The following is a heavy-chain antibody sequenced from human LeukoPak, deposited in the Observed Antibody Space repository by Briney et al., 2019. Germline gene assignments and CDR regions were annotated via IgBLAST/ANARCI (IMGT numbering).Heavy chain of an antibody. J-gene: IGHJ4*02. Sequence: ASVKVSCKASGYTFTSYYVHWVRQAPAQGLEWMTRINPNGGSARYAQRFQGRVTMTRDTSTSTVYMGLSSLRSEDTAVYFCAREQVGGYSYGLDYWGQGTLVTVSS. CDR3: AREQVGGYSYGLDY. D-gene: IGHD5-18*01. V-gene: IGHV1-46*01. CDR1: GYTFTSYY. CDR2: INPNGGSA.